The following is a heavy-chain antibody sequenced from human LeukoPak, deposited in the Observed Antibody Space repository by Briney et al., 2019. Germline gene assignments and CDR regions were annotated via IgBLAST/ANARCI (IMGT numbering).Heavy chain of an antibody. D-gene: IGHD6-6*01. CDR2: ISSSSSYI. V-gene: IGHV3-21*01. Sequence: PGGSLRLSCAASGFTFSSYSMNWVRQTPGKGLEWVSSISSSSSYIYYADSVKGRFTISRDNAKNSLYLQMNSLRAEDTAVYYCARDNMSSSSPLDYWGQGTLVTVSS. J-gene: IGHJ4*02. CDR1: GFTFSSYS. CDR3: ARDNMSSSSPLDY.